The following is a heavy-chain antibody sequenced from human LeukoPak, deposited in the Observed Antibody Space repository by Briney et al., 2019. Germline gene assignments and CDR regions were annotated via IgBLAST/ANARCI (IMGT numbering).Heavy chain of an antibody. J-gene: IGHJ3*02. Sequence: PGGSLRLSCAASGFTFTSYNMNWVRQAPGKGLEWVSSISTSSSYIYYADSVKGRFAISRDNAKNSLYLQMNSLRAEDTALYYCARELDDAFDIWGQGTMVTVSS. CDR2: ISTSSSYI. CDR3: ARELDDAFDI. V-gene: IGHV3-21*01. D-gene: IGHD3-3*01. CDR1: GFTFTSYN.